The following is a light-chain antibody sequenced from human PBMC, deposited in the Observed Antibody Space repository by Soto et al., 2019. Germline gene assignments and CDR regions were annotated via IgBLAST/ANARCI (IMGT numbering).Light chain of an antibody. CDR3: SSYTSSSTLYYV. CDR2: YVS. Sequence: QSALTQPASVSGSPGQSITISCTGTSSDVGGYNYVSWYQQHPGKAPKLMIYYVSNRPSGVSNRFSGSKSGNTASLTISGLQAEDEADYYCSSYTSSSTLYYVFGTGTKLTVL. J-gene: IGLJ1*01. CDR1: SSDVGGYNY. V-gene: IGLV2-14*01.